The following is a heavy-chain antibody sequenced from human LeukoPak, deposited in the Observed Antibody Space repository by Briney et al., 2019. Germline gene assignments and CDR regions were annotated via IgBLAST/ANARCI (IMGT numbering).Heavy chain of an antibody. CDR2: ISGSGGST. Sequence: GGSLRLSCAASGFTFSDYYMSWIRQAPGKGLEWVSAISGSGGSTYYADSVKGRFTISRDNSKNTLYLQMNSLRAEDTAVYYCATPPPPQGDGMDVWGQGTTVTVSS. CDR1: GFTFSDYY. CDR3: ATPPPPQGDGMDV. J-gene: IGHJ6*02. D-gene: IGHD1-26*01. V-gene: IGHV3-23*01.